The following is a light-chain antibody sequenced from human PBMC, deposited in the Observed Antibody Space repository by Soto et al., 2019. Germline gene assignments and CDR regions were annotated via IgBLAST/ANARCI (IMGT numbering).Light chain of an antibody. J-gene: IGLJ1*01. CDR2: DVS. CDR1: SSDVGGYNY. V-gene: IGLV2-14*03. Sequence: QSALTQPASVSGSPGQSITISCTGTSSDVGGYNYVSWYQQHPGKAPKLMIYDVSNRPSGVSNRFSGSKSGNTASLTISGLQGEDEAGYYCSSYRSSSKRVFGTGTKVTVL. CDR3: SSYRSSSKRV.